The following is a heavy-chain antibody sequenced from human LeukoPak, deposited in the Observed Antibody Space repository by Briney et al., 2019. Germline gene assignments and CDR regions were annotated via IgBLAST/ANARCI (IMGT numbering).Heavy chain of an antibody. D-gene: IGHD1-14*01. V-gene: IGHV3-11*04. J-gene: IGHJ4*02. CDR3: VRPEDLGTLYY. CDR1: GFNIRDHY. Sequence: GGSLRLSCAASGFNIRDHYMGWIRQAPGKGLEWVSYLSGALNIIYYADSVKGRFTISRDIANNSLSLQMTGLRADDTAIYFCVRPEDLGTLYYWGQGILVTVSS. CDR2: LSGALNII.